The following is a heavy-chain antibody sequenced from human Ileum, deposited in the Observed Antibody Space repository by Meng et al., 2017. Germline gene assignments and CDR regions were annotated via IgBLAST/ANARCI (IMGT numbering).Heavy chain of an antibody. D-gene: IGHD3-22*01. Sequence: VQLVESGGGLVQPGGSLRLSCAASGFTVSVNYMSWVRQAPGKGLEWVSCIYVDGRTYYADSVKGRFTIFRDSSKNTLCLQMNSLRAEDTAVYYCAKSVNFDAGGYYPWGQGTLVTVSS. CDR2: IYVDGRT. V-gene: IGHV3-66*01. J-gene: IGHJ5*02. CDR1: GFTVSVNY. CDR3: AKSVNFDAGGYYP.